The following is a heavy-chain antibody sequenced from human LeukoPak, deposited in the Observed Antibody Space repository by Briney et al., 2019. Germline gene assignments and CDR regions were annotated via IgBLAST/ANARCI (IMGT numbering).Heavy chain of an antibody. CDR1: GGSISSGSYY. CDR2: IYTSGST. CDR3: ARVGARHAFDI. V-gene: IGHV4-61*02. D-gene: IGHD1-26*01. Sequence: SETLSLTCTVSGGSISSGSYYWRWIRQPAGKGLEWIGRIYTSGSTNYNPSLKSRVTISVDTSKNQFSLKLSSVSAADTAVYYCARVGARHAFDIWGQGTMVTVSS. J-gene: IGHJ3*02.